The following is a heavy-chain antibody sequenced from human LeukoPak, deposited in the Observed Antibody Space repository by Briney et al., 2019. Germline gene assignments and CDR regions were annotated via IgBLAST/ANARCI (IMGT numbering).Heavy chain of an antibody. D-gene: IGHD2-15*01. Sequence: GASVTVSCKASGYTFTSYYIHWVRQAPGQGLEWMGIISLGAGTTSYAQKFQGRVTITRDTSTSTVYVEVSSLRSDDTAVYYCARPLHGGSSLTQFDFWGQGTLITVSS. V-gene: IGHV1-46*01. CDR3: ARPLHGGSSLTQFDF. CDR2: ISLGAGTT. CDR1: GYTFTSYY. J-gene: IGHJ4*02.